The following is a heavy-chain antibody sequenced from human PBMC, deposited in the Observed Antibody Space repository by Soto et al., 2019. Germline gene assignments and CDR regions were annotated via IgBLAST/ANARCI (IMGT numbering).Heavy chain of an antibody. CDR1: GFMFSGNW. V-gene: IGHV3-7*01. CDR2: INQGGSEI. Sequence: GGSLRLSCAASGFMFSGNWMSWVRQAPGKGLEWVANINQGGSEIRYVDSVKGRFTISRDNAKNSLFLQMNSLIVDDTATYYCAGDQSTCGQGTLVTVS. J-gene: IGHJ1*01. CDR3: AGDQST.